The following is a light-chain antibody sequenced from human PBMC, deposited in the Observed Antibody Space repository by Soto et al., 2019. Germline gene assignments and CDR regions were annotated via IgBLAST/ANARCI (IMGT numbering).Light chain of an antibody. V-gene: IGLV2-8*01. CDR1: SSDVGGYNY. Sequence: LTQPPSASGSPGQSVSISCTGTSSDVGGYNYVSWYQQHPGKAPKLMIYEVSKRPSGVPDRFSGSKSGNTASLTVSGLQAEDEADYYCSSYAGSNNPYVFGTGTKVTVL. CDR3: SSYAGSNNPYV. J-gene: IGLJ1*01. CDR2: EVS.